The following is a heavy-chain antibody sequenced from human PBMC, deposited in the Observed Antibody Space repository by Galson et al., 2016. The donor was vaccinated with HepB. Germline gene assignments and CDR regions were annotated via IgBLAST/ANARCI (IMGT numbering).Heavy chain of an antibody. CDR1: GFSFSSYG. CDR2: IWYDGNNK. D-gene: IGHD2-8*01. CDR3: ARGGLMDYYYHDMDV. V-gene: IGHV3-33*01. Sequence: SLRLSCAASGFSFSSYGMHWVRQAPGKGLEWVVVIWYDGNNKYYGDSVKGRFTISRDNSKNTLYLQMNSLRVDDTAVYYCARGGLMDYYYHDMDVWGQGTTVIVSS. J-gene: IGHJ6*02.